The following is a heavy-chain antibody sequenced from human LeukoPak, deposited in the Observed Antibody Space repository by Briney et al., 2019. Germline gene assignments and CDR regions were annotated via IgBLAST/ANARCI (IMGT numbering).Heavy chain of an antibody. V-gene: IGHV3-53*01. Sequence: GGSLGLSCAASGFSVSSNYMSWVRQAPGKGLEWLSVIYSGGFTHYADSVKGRFTISRDNSKNTLYLQMNSLKAEDTAVYYCARDSGYSSESAYWGQGTQVAVSS. CDR2: IYSGGFT. CDR3: ARDSGYSSESAY. J-gene: IGHJ4*02. CDR1: GFSVSSNY. D-gene: IGHD4-23*01.